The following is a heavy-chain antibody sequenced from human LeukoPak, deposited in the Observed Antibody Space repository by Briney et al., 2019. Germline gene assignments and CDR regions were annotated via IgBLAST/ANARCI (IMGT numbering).Heavy chain of an antibody. V-gene: IGHV3-48*01. CDR3: ASQGDWPTVTTAMVDY. CDR2: ISSSSSTI. J-gene: IGHJ4*02. CDR1: GFTFSSYS. D-gene: IGHD4-11*01. Sequence: GGSLRLSCAASGFTFSSYSMNWVRQAPGKGLEWVSYISSSSSTIYYADSVKGRFTISRDNAKNSLYLQMNSLRAEDTAVYYCASQGDWPTVTTAMVDYWGQGTLVTVSS.